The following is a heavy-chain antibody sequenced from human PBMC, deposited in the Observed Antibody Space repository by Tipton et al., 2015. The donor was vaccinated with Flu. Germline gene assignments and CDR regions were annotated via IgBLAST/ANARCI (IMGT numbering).Heavy chain of an antibody. CDR3: ATNRLFDY. J-gene: IGHJ4*02. V-gene: IGHV4-34*01. D-gene: IGHD3-22*01. CDR1: GGSFSGYY. Sequence: LSLTCAVYGGSFSGYYWSWIRQSPGKGLEWIGEINHSGSTNYNPSLKSRVTISVDTSKNQFSLKLSSVTAADTAVYYCATNRLFDYWGQGTLVTVSS. CDR2: INHSGST.